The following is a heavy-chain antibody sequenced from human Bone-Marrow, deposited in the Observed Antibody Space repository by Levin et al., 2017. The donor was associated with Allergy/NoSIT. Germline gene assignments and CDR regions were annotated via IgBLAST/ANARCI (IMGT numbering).Heavy chain of an antibody. CDR3: ARVPPRLLNWYFDR. J-gene: IGHJ2*01. D-gene: IGHD6-25*01. Sequence: ASVKVSCKASGGTFSSYAISWVRQAPGQGLEWMGGIIPIFGTANYAQKFQGRVTITADESTSTAYMELSSLRSEDTAVYYCARVPPRLLNWYFDRWGRGTLVTVSS. CDR2: IIPIFGTA. CDR1: GGTFSSYA. V-gene: IGHV1-69*13.